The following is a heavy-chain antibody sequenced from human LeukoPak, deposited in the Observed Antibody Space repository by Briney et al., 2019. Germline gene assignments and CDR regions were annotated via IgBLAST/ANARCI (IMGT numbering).Heavy chain of an antibody. CDR2: ISGSGGST. Sequence: PGGSLRLSCAASGFTFSTYAMSWVRQAPGKGLEWVSAISGSGGSTYYADSVKGRFTFSRDNSKNTLYLQMNSLRAEDTAIYYCAKDAWVSSSGWYDYWGQGTLVTVSS. D-gene: IGHD6-19*01. CDR3: AKDAWVSSSGWYDY. CDR1: GFTFSTYA. J-gene: IGHJ4*02. V-gene: IGHV3-23*01.